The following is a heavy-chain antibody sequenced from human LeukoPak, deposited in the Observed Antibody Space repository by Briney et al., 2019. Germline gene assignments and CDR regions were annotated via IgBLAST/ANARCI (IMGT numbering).Heavy chain of an antibody. J-gene: IGHJ4*02. CDR2: INPNSGDT. V-gene: IGHV1-2*02. CDR3: ARPQTPDF. CDR1: GYTFTGYY. D-gene: IGHD4-23*01. Sequence: ASVKVSCEASGYTFTGYYMHWVRQAPGQGLEWMGWINPNSGDTKCAQKFQGRVTMTRDTSIGTAYMELSRLTSDDTAVYHRARPQTPDFWGQGTLVTVSS.